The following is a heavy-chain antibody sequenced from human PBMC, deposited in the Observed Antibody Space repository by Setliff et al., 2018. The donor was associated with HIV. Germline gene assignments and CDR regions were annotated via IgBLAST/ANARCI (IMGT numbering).Heavy chain of an antibody. CDR2: ISNYNGIT. V-gene: IGHV1-18*01. CDR3: ARASGGNSVENGFDI. D-gene: IGHD1-26*01. J-gene: IGHJ3*02. Sequence: ASVKVSCKTSAYTFTNYGIYWVRQAPGQGLEWMGWISNYNGITNYAQKFHGRVTMTTDTSTRTAYMEMRGLTYDDTAVYYCARASGGNSVENGFDIWGQGTMVTVSS. CDR1: AYTFTNYG.